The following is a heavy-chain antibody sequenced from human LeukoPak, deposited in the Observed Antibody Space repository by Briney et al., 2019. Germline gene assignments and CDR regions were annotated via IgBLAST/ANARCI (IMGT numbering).Heavy chain of an antibody. CDR1: GFTFSSYS. CDR2: ISSSSSTI. V-gene: IGHV3-48*01. Sequence: GGSLRLSCAASGFTFSSYSMNWVRQAPGKGLEWVSYISSSSSTIYYADSVKGRFTISRDNAKNSLYLQMNSLRAEDTAVYYCARGKRLSLYYYYYMDVWGKGTTVTVSS. J-gene: IGHJ6*03. D-gene: IGHD6-25*01. CDR3: ARGKRLSLYYYYYMDV.